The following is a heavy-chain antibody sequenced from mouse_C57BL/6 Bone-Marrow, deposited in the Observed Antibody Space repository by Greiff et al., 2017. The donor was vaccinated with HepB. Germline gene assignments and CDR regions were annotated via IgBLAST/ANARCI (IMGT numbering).Heavy chain of an antibody. J-gene: IGHJ3*01. Sequence: VKLQQPGAELVMPGASVKLSCKASGYTFTSYWMHWVKQRPGQGLEWIGEIDPSDSYTNYNQKFKGKSTLTVDKSSSTAYMQLSSLTAEDSAVYYCAVYGSSAWFAYWGQGTLVTVSA. D-gene: IGHD1-1*01. CDR1: GYTFTSYW. CDR3: AVYGSSAWFAY. CDR2: IDPSDSYT. V-gene: IGHV1-69*01.